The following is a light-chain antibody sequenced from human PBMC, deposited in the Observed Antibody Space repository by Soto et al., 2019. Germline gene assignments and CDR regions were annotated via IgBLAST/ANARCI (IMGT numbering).Light chain of an antibody. CDR3: SSYTSSSTEV. CDR2: DVS. CDR1: SSDIGGYNY. Sequence: QSALTQPASVSGSPGQSITISCTGTSSDIGGYNYVSWYQQHPGKAPKLMIYDVSNRPSGVSNRFSVSKSGNMASLTISGLQAEVEADYYCSSYTSSSTEVFGTGTKLTVL. J-gene: IGLJ1*01. V-gene: IGLV2-14*01.